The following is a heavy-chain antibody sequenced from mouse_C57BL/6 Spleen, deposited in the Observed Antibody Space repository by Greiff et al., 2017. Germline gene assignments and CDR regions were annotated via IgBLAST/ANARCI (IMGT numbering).Heavy chain of an antibody. CDR1: GYAFSSYW. J-gene: IGHJ2*01. V-gene: IGHV1-80*01. CDR3: ARVARNYFDY. D-gene: IGHD1-1*01. CDR2: IYPGDGDT. Sequence: QVQLTESGAELVKPGASVKISCKASGYAFSSYWMNWVKQRPGKGLEWIGQIYPGDGDTNYNGKFKGKATLTADKSSSTAYMQLSSLTSEDSAVYFCARVARNYFDYWGQGTTLTVSS.